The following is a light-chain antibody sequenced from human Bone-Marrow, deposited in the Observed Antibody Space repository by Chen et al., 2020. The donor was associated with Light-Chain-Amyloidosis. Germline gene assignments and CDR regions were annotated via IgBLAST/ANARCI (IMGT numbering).Light chain of an antibody. J-gene: IGLJ2*01. CDR3: TSYSGTYNLVL. V-gene: IGLV2-8*01. CDR1: SMDVGGYNY. CDR2: EVT. Sequence: QSALSQPPSASGSPVQSVPISFPADSMDVGGYNYVSWYQQFPGKAPNLIIYEVTKRTSGVPDRFSGSKSGNTASLIVSGLQAEDEADYFCTSYSGTYNLVLFGGGTKLTVL.